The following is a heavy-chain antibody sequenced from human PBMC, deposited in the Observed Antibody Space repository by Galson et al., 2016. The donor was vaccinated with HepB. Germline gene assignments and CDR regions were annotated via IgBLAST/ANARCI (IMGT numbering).Heavy chain of an antibody. D-gene: IGHD4-17*01. CDR3: AREVWASVTTNTFDI. CDR2: IKQDGSEK. V-gene: IGHV3-7*01. J-gene: IGHJ3*02. Sequence: SLRLSCAASRFTFRNYWMSWVRQAPGKGLEWVANIKQDGSEKYYVDSVKGRFTISRDNAKNSLYLQMSSLSAEDTAIYYCAREVWASVTTNTFDIWGQGTMVTVSS. CDR1: RFTFRNYW.